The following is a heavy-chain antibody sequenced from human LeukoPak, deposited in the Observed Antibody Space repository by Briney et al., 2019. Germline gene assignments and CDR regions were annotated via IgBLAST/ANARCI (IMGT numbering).Heavy chain of an antibody. CDR2: ISAYNGNT. D-gene: IGHD3-10*01. V-gene: IGHV1-18*01. CDR3: AAEVRGVSGEVWFDP. CDR1: GYTSTSYG. J-gene: IGHJ5*02. Sequence: ASVKVSCKASGYTSTSYGISWVRQAPGQGLGWMGWISAYNGNTNYAQKLQGRVTMTTDTSTSTAYMELRSLRSDDTAVYYCAAEVRGVSGEVWFDPWGQGTLVTVSS.